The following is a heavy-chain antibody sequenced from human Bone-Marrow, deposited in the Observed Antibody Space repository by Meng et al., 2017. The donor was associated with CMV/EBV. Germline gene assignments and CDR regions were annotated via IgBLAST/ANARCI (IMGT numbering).Heavy chain of an antibody. CDR3: ARYLNSRSRTGRGNFDS. Sequence: GVSFPGYAWRWIRHPPGKGLEWIGAINHRGSSNYHPSLKSRVSISLDTSKNQFSLELRSVTAADTAVYYCARYLNSRSRTGRGNFDSWGQGTLVTVSS. D-gene: IGHD1-1*01. CDR2: INHRGSS. J-gene: IGHJ4*02. V-gene: IGHV4-34*01. CDR1: GVSFPGYA.